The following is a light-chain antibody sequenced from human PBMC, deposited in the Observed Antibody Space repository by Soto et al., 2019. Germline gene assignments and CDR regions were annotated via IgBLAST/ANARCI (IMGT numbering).Light chain of an antibody. Sequence: QSVLTQPPSVSAAPGQKVTISCSGSSSNIENNYVSWYQQLPGTAPKLLIYDTHKRPSRIPDRFSGSRSGTSATLGITGLQTGDEADYYCGTWDSSLSSAVFGGGTKVTVL. CDR3: GTWDSSLSSAV. CDR2: DTH. V-gene: IGLV1-51*01. CDR1: SSNIENNY. J-gene: IGLJ2*01.